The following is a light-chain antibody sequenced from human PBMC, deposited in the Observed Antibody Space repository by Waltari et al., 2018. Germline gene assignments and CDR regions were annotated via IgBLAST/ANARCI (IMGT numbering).Light chain of an antibody. J-gene: IGLJ3*02. V-gene: IGLV2-23*01. CDR2: DDN. CDR1: RSDVGNYNL. CDR3: CSYAGSYTWV. Sequence: QSALTQPASVSGSPGQSITISCPGTRSDVGNYNLFSWYQQYPGKAPKVMIYDDNRRPSGVSDRFSGSKSGNTASLTISGVQAEDEADYYCCSYAGSYTWVFGGGTKLTVL.